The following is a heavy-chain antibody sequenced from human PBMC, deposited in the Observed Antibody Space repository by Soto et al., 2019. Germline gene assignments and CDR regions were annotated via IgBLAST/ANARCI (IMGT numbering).Heavy chain of an antibody. Sequence: GGSLRLSCAASGFTFSSYAMSWVRQAPGKGLEWVSAISGSGGSTYYADSVKGRFTISRDNSKNTLYLQMNSLRADDTAVYYCAKEKSRAGGITIFGVPYIRVPLDVWGQGTPVTVSS. D-gene: IGHD3-3*01. CDR1: GFTFSSYA. CDR2: ISGSGGST. CDR3: AKEKSRAGGITIFGVPYIRVPLDV. V-gene: IGHV3-23*01. J-gene: IGHJ6*02.